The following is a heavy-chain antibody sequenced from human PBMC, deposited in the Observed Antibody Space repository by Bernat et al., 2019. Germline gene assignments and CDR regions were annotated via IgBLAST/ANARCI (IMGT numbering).Heavy chain of an antibody. D-gene: IGHD3-10*01. CDR1: GFSFRNYG. CDR3: AKDREYSSWSCPIDV. Sequence: QVQLVESGGGVVQPGGSLRLSCAASGFSFRNYGMHWVRQAPGKGLEWVAFIINAGSNKFQADTVKGRFAISRDNYKNTLYLQMNSLRAEDTAVYYCAKDREYSSWSCPIDVWGQGTLVTVSS. J-gene: IGHJ4*02. V-gene: IGHV3-30*02. CDR2: IINAGSNK.